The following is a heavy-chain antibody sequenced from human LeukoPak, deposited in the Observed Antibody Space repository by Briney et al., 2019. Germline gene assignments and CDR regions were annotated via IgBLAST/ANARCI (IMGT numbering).Heavy chain of an antibody. CDR2: IKPDGSEK. CDR1: GFTFSDHW. Sequence: GGSLRLSCAASGFTFSDHWLTWVRQAPGKGLEWVANIKPDGSEKYYVDSVKGRFTISRDNAKNSLYLQMNSLRAEDTAVYYCAGPRQAGPLDHWGQGTLVTVSS. D-gene: IGHD6-19*01. J-gene: IGHJ4*02. V-gene: IGHV3-7*01. CDR3: AGPRQAGPLDH.